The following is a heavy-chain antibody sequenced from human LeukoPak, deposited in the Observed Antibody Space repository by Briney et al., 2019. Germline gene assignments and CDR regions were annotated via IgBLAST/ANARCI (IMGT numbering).Heavy chain of an antibody. D-gene: IGHD1-1*01. Sequence: SETLSLTCAVYGGSFSGYYWSWIRQPPGKGLEWIGEINHSGSTNYNPSLKSRVTISVDTSKNQFSLRLSSVTAADTAVYYCARLEGRFDPWGQGTLVTVSS. CDR2: INHSGST. CDR1: GGSFSGYY. CDR3: ARLEGRFDP. V-gene: IGHV4-34*01. J-gene: IGHJ5*02.